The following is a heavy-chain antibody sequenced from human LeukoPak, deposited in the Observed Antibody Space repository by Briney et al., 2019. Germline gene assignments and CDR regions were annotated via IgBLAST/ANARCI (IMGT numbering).Heavy chain of an antibody. D-gene: IGHD6-19*01. Sequence: GGSLRLSCAASGFTFSSYWMSWVRQAPGKGLEWVANIKQDGSEKYYVDSVKGRFTISRDNAKNSLYLQMNSLRAEDTAVYYCAKDTFGYSSGWYDYWGQGTLVTVSS. V-gene: IGHV3-7*03. CDR1: GFTFSSYW. J-gene: IGHJ4*02. CDR3: AKDTFGYSSGWYDY. CDR2: IKQDGSEK.